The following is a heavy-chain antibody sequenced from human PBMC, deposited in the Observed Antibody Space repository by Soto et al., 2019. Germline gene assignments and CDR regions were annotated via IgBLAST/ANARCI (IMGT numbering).Heavy chain of an antibody. CDR1: GFTFSDHY. Sequence: EVQLVESGGGLVQPGGSLRLSCVVSGFTFSDHYMDWVRQAPGKGLEWVGRIRNKANSYTTVYAASVKGRFTISRDDSKNSMYLQMNSLKTEDTAVYYCVRGPTSRYLVTTWDYWGQGTLVTVSS. V-gene: IGHV3-72*01. J-gene: IGHJ4*02. CDR3: VRGPTSRYLVTTWDY. CDR2: IRNKANSYTT. D-gene: IGHD4-17*01.